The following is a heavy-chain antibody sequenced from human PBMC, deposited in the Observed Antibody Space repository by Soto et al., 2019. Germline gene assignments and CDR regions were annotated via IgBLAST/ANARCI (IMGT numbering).Heavy chain of an antibody. CDR2: ISAYNGDT. J-gene: IGHJ5*02. V-gene: IGHV1-18*04. Sequence: VASVKVSCKASGYTFTSYGITWVRQAPGQDLEWMGWISAYNGDTNYAQSLQGRVTMTTDTSTSTVYLELKSLKSDDTAVYYCARDQEYSTSGLYWFDLWGQGTLVTVSS. D-gene: IGHD6-6*01. CDR1: GYTFTSYG. CDR3: ARDQEYSTSGLYWFDL.